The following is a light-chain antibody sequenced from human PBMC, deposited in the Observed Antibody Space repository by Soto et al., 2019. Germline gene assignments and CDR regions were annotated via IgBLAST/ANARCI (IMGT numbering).Light chain of an antibody. J-gene: IGLJ3*02. Sequence: QSPLTQPASVSGSPGQSITISCTGTSSDVGGYNYVSWYQQHPGKAPKLMIYDVSNRPSGVSNRFSGSKSGNTASLTISGLQAEDEADYYCSSYTSSSTNWVFGGGTKVTVL. CDR2: DVS. CDR3: SSYTSSSTNWV. CDR1: SSDVGGYNY. V-gene: IGLV2-14*01.